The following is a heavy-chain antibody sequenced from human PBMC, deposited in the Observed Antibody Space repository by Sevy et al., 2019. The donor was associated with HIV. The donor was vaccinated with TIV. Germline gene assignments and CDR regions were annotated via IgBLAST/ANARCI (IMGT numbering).Heavy chain of an antibody. J-gene: IGHJ4*02. Sequence: ASVKVSGKVSGYTLTRLAMHWVRQAPGKGLEWMGSFDPEDNERIYAQKWQGRFSMTEDTSTDTAYMELSNLRSEDTAVYYCATRKDYYENSGDPFDYWGQGTLVTVSS. CDR2: FDPEDNER. CDR3: ATRKDYYENSGDPFDY. V-gene: IGHV1-24*01. D-gene: IGHD3-22*01. CDR1: GYTLTRLA.